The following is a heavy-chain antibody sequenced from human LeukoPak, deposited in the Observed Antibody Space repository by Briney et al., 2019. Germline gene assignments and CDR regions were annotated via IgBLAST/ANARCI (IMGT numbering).Heavy chain of an antibody. CDR3: ARLSPQLADY. CDR1: GGSISSSSYY. CDR2: IYHSGST. V-gene: IGHV4-39*01. J-gene: IGHJ4*02. Sequence: SETLSLTCTVSGGSISSSSYYWGWIRQPPGKGLEWIGSIYHSGSTYYNPSLKSRVTISVDTSKNQFSLKLSSVTAADTAVYYCARLSPQLADYWGQGTLVTVSS. D-gene: IGHD6-13*01.